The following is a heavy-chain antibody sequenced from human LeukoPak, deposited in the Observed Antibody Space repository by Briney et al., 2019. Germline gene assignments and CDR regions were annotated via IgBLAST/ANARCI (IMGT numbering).Heavy chain of an antibody. CDR3: ARGSVLRYFDWLLVLSLSRPGVYYFDY. D-gene: IGHD3-9*01. CDR2: INHSGST. Sequence: SETLSLTCAVYGGSFSGYYWSWIRQPPGKGLEWIGEINHSGSTNYNPSLKSRVTISVDTSKNQFSLKLSSVTAADTAVYYCARGSVLRYFDWLLVLSLSRPGVYYFDYWGQGTLVTVSS. CDR1: GGSFSGYY. J-gene: IGHJ4*02. V-gene: IGHV4-34*01.